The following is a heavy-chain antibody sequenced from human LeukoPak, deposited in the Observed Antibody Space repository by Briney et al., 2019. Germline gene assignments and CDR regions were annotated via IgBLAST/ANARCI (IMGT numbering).Heavy chain of an antibody. CDR1: GFTFNKYG. CDR3: ARGPSGYHNT. V-gene: IGHV3-23*01. J-gene: IGHJ4*02. CDR2: ISGSGSNT. Sequence: GGSLRLSCAASGFTFNKYGMSWVRQAPGKGLEWVSGISGSGSNTYYAESVKDRFIISRDSTKNTLYLQMNSLRAEDTAVYYCARGPSGYHNTGGQGTLVTVSS. D-gene: IGHD5-12*01.